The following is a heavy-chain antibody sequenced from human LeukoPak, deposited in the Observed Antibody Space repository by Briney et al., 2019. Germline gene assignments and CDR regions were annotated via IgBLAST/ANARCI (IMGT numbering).Heavy chain of an antibody. V-gene: IGHV1-8*01. D-gene: IGHD2-2*01. CDR1: GYTFTSYD. Sequence: ASVKVSCKASGYTFTSYDINWVRQATGQGLEWMGWMNPNSGNTGYAQKFQGRVTMTRDTSISTANMELSRLRSDDTAVYYCARTGGLVVPAAKGNWFDPWGQGTLVTVSS. J-gene: IGHJ5*02. CDR2: MNPNSGNT. CDR3: ARTGGLVVPAAKGNWFDP.